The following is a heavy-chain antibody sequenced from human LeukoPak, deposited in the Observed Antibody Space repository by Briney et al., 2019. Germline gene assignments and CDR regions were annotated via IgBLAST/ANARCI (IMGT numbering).Heavy chain of an antibody. J-gene: IGHJ4*02. CDR2: ISGDGGGT. Sequence: GRSLRLSCIASGFTFSNNAMSWVRQAPGKGLQWVSAISGDGGGTYYADSVKGRFTISRDNFKNTLYLEMNSLRAEDTAVYYCTRGQLAYCGGDCYLLDYWGQGTLVTVSS. CDR1: GFTFSNNA. D-gene: IGHD2-21*02. CDR3: TRGQLAYCGGDCYLLDY. V-gene: IGHV3-23*01.